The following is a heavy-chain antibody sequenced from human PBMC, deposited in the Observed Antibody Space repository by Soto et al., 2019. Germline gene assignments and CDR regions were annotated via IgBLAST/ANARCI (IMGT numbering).Heavy chain of an antibody. V-gene: IGHV4-59*01. CDR2: IYYSGST. D-gene: IGHD5-12*01. Sequence: SETLSLTCTVSGGSISSYYWSWIRQPPGKGLEWIGYIYYSGSTNYNPSLKSRVTISVDTSKNQFSLKLSSVTAADTAVYYCARGKYSGYEVWFDPWGQGTLVTVSS. J-gene: IGHJ5*02. CDR1: GGSISSYY. CDR3: ARGKYSGYEVWFDP.